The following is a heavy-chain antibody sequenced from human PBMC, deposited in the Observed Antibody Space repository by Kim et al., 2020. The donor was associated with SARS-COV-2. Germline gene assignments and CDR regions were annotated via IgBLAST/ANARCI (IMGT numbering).Heavy chain of an antibody. J-gene: IGHJ5*01. CDR3: ARVPMSTLNGYTSVWF. V-gene: IGHV3-7*01. CDR2: IKQDGSEK. Sequence: GGSLRLSCAASGFAFSSYWMSWVRQAPGKGLEWVTNIKQDGSEKYYVDSVKGRFTISRDNANNSLFLQLNSLRAEDTAMYYCARVPMSTLNGYTSVWF. D-gene: IGHD2-2*02. CDR1: GFAFSSYW.